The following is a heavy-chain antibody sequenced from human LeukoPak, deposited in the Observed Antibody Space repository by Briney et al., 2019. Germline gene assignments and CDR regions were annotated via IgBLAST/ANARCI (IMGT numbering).Heavy chain of an antibody. CDR3: AKDKSYSELYHFDF. CDR2: IRFDGTVA. J-gene: IGHJ4*02. Sequence: GGSLSLPRAASGFPFRASAMHWVRQAPGKGLEWVAFIRFDGTVAEYADSVKGRFAISRDNSQNTLFLQVSSLRPDDTAVYYCAKDKSYSELYHFDFWGQGTLVTVSS. CDR1: GFPFRASA. D-gene: IGHD3-3*01. V-gene: IGHV3-30*02.